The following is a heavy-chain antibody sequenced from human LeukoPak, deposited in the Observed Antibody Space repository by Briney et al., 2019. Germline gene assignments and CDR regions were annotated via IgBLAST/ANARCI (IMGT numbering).Heavy chain of an antibody. Sequence: GGSLRLSCAASGFTFSSYGMSWVRQAPGKGLEWVSGISPSGDITYYTDSVRGRFTISRDNFKNTLSLQVNSLRAGDTAMYYCAKDDDWGRYKHWGQGTLVTVSS. CDR2: ISPSGDIT. D-gene: IGHD3-16*01. J-gene: IGHJ1*01. V-gene: IGHV3-23*01. CDR1: GFTFSSYG. CDR3: AKDDDWGRYKH.